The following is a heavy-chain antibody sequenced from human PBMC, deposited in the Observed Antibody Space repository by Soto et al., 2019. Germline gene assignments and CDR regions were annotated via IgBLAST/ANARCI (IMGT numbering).Heavy chain of an antibody. CDR3: ARDVSSSIDC. CDR2: INAGNGDT. CDR1: GYTFTAYA. Sequence: GASVKVSCKASGYTFTAYALYWVRQAPGHRLEWMGWINAGNGDTKYSQKFQDRVTITRDTSANIVYMEMSSLRSEDTTVYYCARDVSSSIDCWGQGTLVTVSS. V-gene: IGHV1-3*01. D-gene: IGHD6-6*01. J-gene: IGHJ4*02.